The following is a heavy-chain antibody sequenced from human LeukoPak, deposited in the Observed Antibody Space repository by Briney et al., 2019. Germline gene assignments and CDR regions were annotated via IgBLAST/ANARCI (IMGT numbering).Heavy chain of an antibody. J-gene: IGHJ4*02. CDR2: ISSSSNTI. Sequence: PGGSLRLSCAASGFTFSSYAMNWVRQAPGKGLEWVSYISSSSNTIHYADSVKGRFTISRDNARNSLSLQMNSLRAEDTAVYYCARDEGGNNWRLGTLVTVSS. V-gene: IGHV3-48*01. CDR1: GFTFSSYA. D-gene: IGHD1-26*01. CDR3: ARDEGGNN.